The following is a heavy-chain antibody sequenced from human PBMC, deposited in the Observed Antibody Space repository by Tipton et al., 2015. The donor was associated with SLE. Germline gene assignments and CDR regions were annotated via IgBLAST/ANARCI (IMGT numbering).Heavy chain of an antibody. J-gene: IGHJ4*02. CDR3: ASEYYYDSSGHPSYFDY. CDR2: IYYSGST. Sequence: TLSLTCTVSGGSISSSNYYWGWIRQPPGKGLEWIGSIYYSGSTYYNPSLKSRVTISVDTSKNQFSLKLSSVTAADTAVYYCASEYYYDSSGHPSYFDYWGQGTLVTVSS. CDR1: GGSISSSNYY. D-gene: IGHD3-22*01. V-gene: IGHV4-39*07.